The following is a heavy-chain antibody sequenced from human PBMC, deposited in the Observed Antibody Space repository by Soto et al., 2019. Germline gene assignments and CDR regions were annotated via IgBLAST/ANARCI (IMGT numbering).Heavy chain of an antibody. Sequence: GASVKVSCKVSGYTLTELSMHWVRQAPGKGLEWMGGFDPEDGETNYAQKFQGRVTMTTDTSTSTAYMELRSLRSDDTAVYYCARGLRYCSSTSCYVPFDYWGQGTLVTVSS. D-gene: IGHD2-2*01. CDR3: ARGLRYCSSTSCYVPFDY. J-gene: IGHJ4*02. CDR1: GYTLTELS. CDR2: FDPEDGET. V-gene: IGHV1-24*01.